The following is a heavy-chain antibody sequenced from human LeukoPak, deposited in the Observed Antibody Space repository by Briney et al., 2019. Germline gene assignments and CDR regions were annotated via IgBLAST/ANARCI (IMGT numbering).Heavy chain of an antibody. J-gene: IGHJ4*02. CDR1: GFTFSSYE. Sequence: GGSLRLSCAASGFTFSSYEMNWVRQAPGKGLEWVSYISSSGSTIYYADSVKGRFTISRDNAKNSLYLQMNSLRAEDTAVYYCARNHECDSSGWPTYFDYWGQGTLVTVSS. CDR2: ISSSGSTI. V-gene: IGHV3-48*03. CDR3: ARNHECDSSGWPTYFDY. D-gene: IGHD6-19*01.